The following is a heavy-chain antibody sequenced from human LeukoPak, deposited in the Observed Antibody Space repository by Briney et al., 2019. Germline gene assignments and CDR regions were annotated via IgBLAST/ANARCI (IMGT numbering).Heavy chain of an antibody. V-gene: IGHV4-38-2*01. CDR3: ARRRGSYSIDY. CDR1: GYSISSGYY. D-gene: IGHD1-26*01. J-gene: IGHJ4*02. CDR2: IYRSGST. Sequence: SETLSLTCAVSGYSISSGYYWGWIRQPPGKGLEWIGSIYRSGSTYYNPSLKSRVTISVDTSKNQFSLKLSSVTAADTAVYYCARRRGSYSIDYWGQGTLVTVSS.